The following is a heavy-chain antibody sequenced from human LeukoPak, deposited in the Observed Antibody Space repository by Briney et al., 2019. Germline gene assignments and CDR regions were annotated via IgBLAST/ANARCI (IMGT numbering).Heavy chain of an antibody. J-gene: IGHJ4*02. Sequence: GGSLRLSCAASGFTFSSYGMHWVRQAPGKGLEWVAVISYDGSNKYYADSVKGRFTISRDNSKNTLYLQMNSLRAEDTAVYYCAVVVTAPYYFDYWGQGTLVTVSS. V-gene: IGHV3-30*03. D-gene: IGHD2-21*02. CDR2: ISYDGSNK. CDR1: GFTFSSYG. CDR3: AVVVTAPYYFDY.